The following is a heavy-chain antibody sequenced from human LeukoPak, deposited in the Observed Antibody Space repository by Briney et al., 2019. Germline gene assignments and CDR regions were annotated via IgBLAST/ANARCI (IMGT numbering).Heavy chain of an antibody. CDR3: ARADSSGYSAPLPSY. CDR1: GFTFSSYS. J-gene: IGHJ4*02. V-gene: IGHV3-21*01. Sequence: GGSLRLSCTASGFTFSSYSMNWVRQAPGKGLEWVSSISSSSSYIYYADSVKGRFTISRDNAKNSLYLQMNSLRAGDTAVYYCARADSSGYSAPLPSYWGQGTLVTVSS. CDR2: ISSSSSYI. D-gene: IGHD3-22*01.